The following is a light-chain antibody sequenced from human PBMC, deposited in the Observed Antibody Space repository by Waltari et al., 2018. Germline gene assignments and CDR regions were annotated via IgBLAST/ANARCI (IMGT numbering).Light chain of an antibody. CDR3: CSFAGSNTYV. CDR2: EGS. J-gene: IGLJ1*01. CDR1: SSDVGSYNL. Sequence: HSALTQPASVSGSPGQSITISCTGASSDVGSYNLVSWYQQYPGKAPKLIIYEGSKRPPGVANRFSGSKSGNTCSLTISGLQVEDEADYYCCSFAGSNTYVLGTGTKVSVL. V-gene: IGLV2-23*01.